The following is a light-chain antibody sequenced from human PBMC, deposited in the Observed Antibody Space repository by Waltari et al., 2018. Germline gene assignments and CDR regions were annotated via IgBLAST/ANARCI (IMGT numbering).Light chain of an antibody. Sequence: SSELTQDPVVSVALGQTVRITCQGDSLSYYYANWYHQKPGQAPVPVMYGKNNRPSGIPDRFSGSYSGTTASLIITGAQAEDEGDYYCNSRDSRGHPLVFGTGTKVTVL. CDR2: GKN. CDR1: SLSYYY. V-gene: IGLV3-19*01. J-gene: IGLJ1*01. CDR3: NSRDSRGHPLV.